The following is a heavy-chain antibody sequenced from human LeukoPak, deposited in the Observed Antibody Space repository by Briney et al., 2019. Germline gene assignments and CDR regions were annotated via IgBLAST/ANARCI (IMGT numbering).Heavy chain of an antibody. V-gene: IGHV3-23*01. J-gene: IGHJ2*01. CDR3: ARVYSGSWYFDL. D-gene: IGHD5-12*01. Sequence: PGGSLRLSCAASGFTFSDYAMTWVRQDPGKGLEWISTISGSGGSTYYADSVKGRFTISRDNAKNSLYLQMNSLRAEDTAVYYCARVYSGSWYFDLWGRGTLVTVSS. CDR2: ISGSGGST. CDR1: GFTFSDYA.